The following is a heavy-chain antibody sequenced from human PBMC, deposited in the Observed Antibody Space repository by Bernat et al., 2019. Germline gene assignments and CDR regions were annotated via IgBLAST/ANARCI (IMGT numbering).Heavy chain of an antibody. Sequence: EVQLVESGGGLVQPGGSLRLSCAASGFTFSDYWMSWVRQSPGSGLEWVAIIRKDGNEKYYVDSAKGRFTISRDNAKNSLYLQMNSLRVEDTAVYYCARERYYGTYYFDSWGQGTLVTVSS. CDR2: IRKDGNEK. CDR1: GFTFSDYW. CDR3: ARERYYGTYYFDS. D-gene: IGHD3-16*01. V-gene: IGHV3-7*04. J-gene: IGHJ4*02.